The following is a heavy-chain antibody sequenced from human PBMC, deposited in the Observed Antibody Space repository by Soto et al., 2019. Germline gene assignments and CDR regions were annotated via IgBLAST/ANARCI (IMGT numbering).Heavy chain of an antibody. V-gene: IGHV1-18*01. J-gene: IGHJ5*02. CDR2: ISAYTDNP. CDR3: ARVTPGAEAWFGP. D-gene: IGHD2-2*01. Sequence: ASVKVSCKASGYTFTNYGVTWVRQAPGQGLEWMGWISAYTDNPNYAQKFQGRVTMTIDTSTTTAYMDLRSLTSDDTAVYYCARVTPGAEAWFGPWGQGTLVTVSS. CDR1: GYTFTNYG.